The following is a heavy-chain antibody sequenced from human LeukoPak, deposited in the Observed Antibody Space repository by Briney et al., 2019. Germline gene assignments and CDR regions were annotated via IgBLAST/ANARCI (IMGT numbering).Heavy chain of an antibody. CDR1: GFTFSNYA. CDR3: AKKRDAFDI. D-gene: IGHD5-24*01. Sequence: GGSLRLSCVASGFTFSNYAMGWVRQAPGKRPEWVSSLTDSGGTTYYVDSVKGRFAISRDNSKNTLYLHMNSLRAEDTAVYYCAKKRDAFDIWGQGTVVTVSS. V-gene: IGHV3-23*01. J-gene: IGHJ3*02. CDR2: LTDSGGTT.